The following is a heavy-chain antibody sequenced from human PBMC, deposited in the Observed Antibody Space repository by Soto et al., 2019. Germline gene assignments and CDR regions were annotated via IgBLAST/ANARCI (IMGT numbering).Heavy chain of an antibody. CDR3: AKASHSERWTDYSSSYYFDY. Sequence: GESLKISCAASGFTFDDYAMHWVRQAPGKGLEWVSLISGDGGSTYYADSVKGRFTISRDNSKNSLYLQMNSLRTEDSALYYCAKASHSERWTDYSSSYYFDYWGQGTLVTVSS. CDR2: ISGDGGST. CDR1: GFTFDDYA. D-gene: IGHD6-6*01. V-gene: IGHV3-43*02. J-gene: IGHJ4*02.